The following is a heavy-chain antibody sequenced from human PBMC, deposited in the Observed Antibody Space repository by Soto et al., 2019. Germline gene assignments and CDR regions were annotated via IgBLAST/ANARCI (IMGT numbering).Heavy chain of an antibody. CDR2: IYYSGST. V-gene: IGHV4-59*01. CDR3: ARVNSGGYSSSWYGFYFDY. CDR1: GGSISSYY. D-gene: IGHD6-13*01. Sequence: SETLSLTCTVSGGSISSYYWSWIRQPPGKGLEWIGYIYYSGSTNYNPSLKSRVTISVDTSKSQFSLKLSSVTAADTAVYYCARVNSGGYSSSWYGFYFDYWGQGTLVTVSS. J-gene: IGHJ4*02.